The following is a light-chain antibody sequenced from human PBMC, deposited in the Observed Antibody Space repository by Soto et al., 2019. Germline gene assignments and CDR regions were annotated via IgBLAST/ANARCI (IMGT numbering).Light chain of an antibody. CDR3: SSYTSISTVV. Sequence: QSALTQPASVSGSPGQSIAISCTGSSSDVGGYNHVSWYQQHPGKPPQLMIYEVTNRPSGVSNRFSGSKSGNTASLTISGLQAEDEADYYCSSYTSISTVVFGGGTKLTV. CDR1: SSDVGGYNH. CDR2: EVT. V-gene: IGLV2-14*01. J-gene: IGLJ3*02.